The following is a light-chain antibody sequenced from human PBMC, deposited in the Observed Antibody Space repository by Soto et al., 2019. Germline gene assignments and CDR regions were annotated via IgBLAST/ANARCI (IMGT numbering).Light chain of an antibody. J-gene: IGKJ2*01. CDR3: QQYSRPPYT. V-gene: IGKV3-20*01. CDR1: QTVSSSY. CDR2: GAS. Sequence: EIVLTQSPGTLSLSPGERATLSCRASQTVSSSYLAWYQQKPGQAPRLLIYGASSRATGIPARFSGSGSGTDLTLTISRLEPEDFAVYYCQQYSRPPYTFGQGTKLEIK.